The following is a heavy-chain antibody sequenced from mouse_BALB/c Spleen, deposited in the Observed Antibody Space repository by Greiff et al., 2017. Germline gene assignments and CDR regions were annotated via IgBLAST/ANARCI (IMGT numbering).Heavy chain of an antibody. V-gene: IGHV5-6-3*01. Sequence: EVKLMESGGGLVQPGGSLKLSCAASGFTFSSYGMSWVRQTPDKRLELVATINSNGGSTYYPDSVKGRFTISRDNAKNTLYLQMSSLKSEDTAMYYCARDPSYYGSSYVFDYWGQGTTLTVSS. CDR3: ARDPSYYGSSYVFDY. CDR2: INSNGGST. CDR1: GFTFSSYG. D-gene: IGHD1-1*01. J-gene: IGHJ2*01.